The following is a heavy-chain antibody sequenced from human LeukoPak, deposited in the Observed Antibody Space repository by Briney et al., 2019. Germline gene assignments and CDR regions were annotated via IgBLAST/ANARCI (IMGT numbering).Heavy chain of an antibody. D-gene: IGHD3-9*01. CDR2: ISGSGGST. V-gene: IGHV3-23*01. CDR1: GFTFSSYA. CDR3: TKTTTYDILTGYNYFDY. J-gene: IGHJ4*02. Sequence: GGSLRLSCAASGFTFSSYAMSWVRQAPGKGLEWVSAISGSGGSTYYADSVKGRFTISRDNSKNTLYLQMNSLRAEDTAVYYCTKTTTYDILTGYNYFDYWGQGTLVTVSS.